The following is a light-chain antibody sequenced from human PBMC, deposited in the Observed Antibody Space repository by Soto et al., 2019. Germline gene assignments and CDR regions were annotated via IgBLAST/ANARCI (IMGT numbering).Light chain of an antibody. CDR2: DAS. V-gene: IGKV1-5*01. CDR1: QSISSW. Sequence: DIQMTQSPSTLSASVGDRVTITCRASQSISSWLAWYRQTPGKAPSLLIYDASSLESGVPSRFSGSGSGTEFTLTISSLQPDDFATYFCHQYNTYSWTFGQGPRWIS. J-gene: IGKJ1*01. CDR3: HQYNTYSWT.